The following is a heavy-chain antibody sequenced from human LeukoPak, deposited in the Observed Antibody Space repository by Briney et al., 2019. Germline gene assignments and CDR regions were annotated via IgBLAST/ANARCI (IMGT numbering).Heavy chain of an antibody. Sequence: GGSLRLSCGASGFTSSSYAMSWVRQAPGKGLEWVSTISGSGGTTDYADSVKGRFTISRDNSKNTLYLQINSLRAEDTAVYYCAKKGLGLSHYFDYWGQGTLVTVSS. V-gene: IGHV3-23*01. CDR1: GFTSSSYA. D-gene: IGHD3-16*02. CDR2: ISGSGGTT. J-gene: IGHJ4*02. CDR3: AKKGLGLSHYFDY.